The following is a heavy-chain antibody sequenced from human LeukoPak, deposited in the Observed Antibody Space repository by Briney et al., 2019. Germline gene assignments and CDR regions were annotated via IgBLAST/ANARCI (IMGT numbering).Heavy chain of an antibody. V-gene: IGHV4-59*11. CDR1: GGSISSHY. D-gene: IGHD2-15*01. Sequence: TSETLSLTCTVSGGSISSHYWSWIRQPPGKGLEWIGYIYYSGSTNYNPSLKSRVTISVDTSKNQFSLKLSSVTAADTAVYYCARRVVVVDAFDIWGQGTMVTVSS. CDR2: IYYSGST. J-gene: IGHJ3*02. CDR3: ARRVVVVDAFDI.